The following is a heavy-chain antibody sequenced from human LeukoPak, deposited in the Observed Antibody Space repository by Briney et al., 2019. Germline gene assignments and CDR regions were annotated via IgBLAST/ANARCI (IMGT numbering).Heavy chain of an antibody. J-gene: IGHJ4*02. CDR1: GGSISSGDYY. V-gene: IGHV4-30-4*01. D-gene: IGHD2-15*01. CDR3: ARVDCSGGSCYYFDY. CDR2: IYYSGST. Sequence: SQTLSLTCTVSGGSISSGDYYWSWIRQPPGKGLEWIGYIYYSGSTYYNPSLKSRVTISVDTSKNQFSLKLSSVTATDTAVYYCARVDCSGGSCYYFDYWGQGTLVTVSS.